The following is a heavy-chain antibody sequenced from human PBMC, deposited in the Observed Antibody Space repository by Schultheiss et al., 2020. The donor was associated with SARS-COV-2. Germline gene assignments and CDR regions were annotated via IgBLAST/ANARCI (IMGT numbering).Heavy chain of an antibody. V-gene: IGHV4-61*01. CDR1: GDSISSSNW. CDR3: AREGTVSTWFDS. J-gene: IGHJ5*01. CDR2: IYYSGST. Sequence: SETLSLTCTVSGDSISSSNWWSWIRQSPGKGLEWIGDIYYSGSTNYNPSLKSRVTISIDTSKNQFSLKLSSVTAADTAVYYCAREGTVSTWFDSWGQGTLVTVSS. D-gene: IGHD1-1*01.